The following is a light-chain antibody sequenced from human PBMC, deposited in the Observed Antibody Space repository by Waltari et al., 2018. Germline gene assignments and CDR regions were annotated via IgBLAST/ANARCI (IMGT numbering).Light chain of an antibody. V-gene: IGLV3-10*01. CDR3: YSTDSSGNHRV. Sequence: SYELTQPPSVSVSPGQTARITCSGDALPKKYAYWYQQKSGQAPVLVIYEDNKRPSGSPGRISGSSSGTMATLTVSGAQVEDEADYYCYSTDSSGNHRVFGGGTRLTVL. CDR1: ALPKKY. J-gene: IGLJ2*01. CDR2: EDN.